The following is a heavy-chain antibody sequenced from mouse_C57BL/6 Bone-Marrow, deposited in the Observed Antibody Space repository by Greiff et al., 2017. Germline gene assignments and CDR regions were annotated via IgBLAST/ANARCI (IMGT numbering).Heavy chain of an antibody. Sequence: QVQLQQSGAELVKPGASVKMSCKASGYTFTSYWITWVKQRPGQGLEWIGDIYPGSGSTNYNEKFKSKATLTVDASSSTAYMQLSSLTSEDSAVYYCARGTVVLDYWGQGTTLTVSS. CDR1: GYTFTSYW. CDR2: IYPGSGST. CDR3: ARGTVVLDY. V-gene: IGHV1-55*01. J-gene: IGHJ2*01. D-gene: IGHD1-1*01.